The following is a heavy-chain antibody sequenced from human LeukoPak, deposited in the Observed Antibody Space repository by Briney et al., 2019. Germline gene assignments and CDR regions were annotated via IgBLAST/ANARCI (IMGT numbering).Heavy chain of an antibody. D-gene: IGHD3-16*01. CDR3: AKKKGGDGNFDY. Sequence: QPGGSLRLSCAASGFTFSSFAMSWVRQAPGKGLEWVSAIIPGGSGTFYADSVKGRFTISRDNSKNTLYLQMNSLRAEDTAVYYCAKKKGGDGNFDYWGQGTLVTVSS. CDR2: IIPGGSGT. CDR1: GFTFSSFA. J-gene: IGHJ4*02. V-gene: IGHV3-23*01.